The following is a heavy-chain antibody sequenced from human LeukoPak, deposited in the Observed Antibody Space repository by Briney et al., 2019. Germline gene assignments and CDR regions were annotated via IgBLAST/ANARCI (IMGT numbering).Heavy chain of an antibody. D-gene: IGHD1-14*01. CDR2: IKQDGSEK. J-gene: IGHJ4*02. CDR1: GFTFSSYW. Sequence: GGSLRLSCAASGFTFSSYWMSWVRQAPGKGLEWVANIKQDGSEKYYVDSVKGRITISRDNSKKTLYLQMHSLGPEDTAVYYCARDLSERYSIDYWGQGTLVTVSS. V-gene: IGHV3-7*01. CDR3: ARDLSERYSIDY.